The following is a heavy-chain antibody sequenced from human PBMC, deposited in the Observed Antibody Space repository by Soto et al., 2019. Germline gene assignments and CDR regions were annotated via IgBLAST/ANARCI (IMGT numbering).Heavy chain of an antibody. CDR1: GYSFTSYW. CDR3: ASGYCSGGSCYSGGVY. CDR2: IYPGDSDT. D-gene: IGHD2-15*01. Sequence: GESLKISCKGSGYSFTSYWIGWVRQMPGKGLEWMGIIYPGDSDTRYSPSFQGQVTTSADKSISTAYLQWSSLKASDTAMYYCASGYCSGGSCYSGGVYWGQGALVTVSS. V-gene: IGHV5-51*01. J-gene: IGHJ4*02.